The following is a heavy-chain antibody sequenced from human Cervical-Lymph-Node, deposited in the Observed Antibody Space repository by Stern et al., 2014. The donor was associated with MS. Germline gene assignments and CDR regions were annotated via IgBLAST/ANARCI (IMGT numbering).Heavy chain of an antibody. V-gene: IGHV3-33*01. CDR1: GFTFSNYG. Sequence: VQLVESGGGVVQPGRSLRLSCAASGFTFSNYGVHWVRQAPGKGLEWVAVIWSDGSYQYYTDSVKARFIISRDNSKNTLYLQMNSLRGGDTAVYYCARGLSGMGWYFDYWGQGTLVTVSS. J-gene: IGHJ4*02. CDR3: ARGLSGMGWYFDY. CDR2: IWSDGSYQ. D-gene: IGHD5-18*01.